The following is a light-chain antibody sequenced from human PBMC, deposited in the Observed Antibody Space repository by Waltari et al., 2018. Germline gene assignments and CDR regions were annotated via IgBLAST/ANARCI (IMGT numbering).Light chain of an antibody. Sequence: DIVMTQSPDSLAVSLGERATINCKSIQCVLYISNNKNYLTWYQQKPGQTPKLLIYWASTRESGVPDRFSGRASGTDFTLTISSLQAEDVAVYYCQQYYSAPYTFGQGTKLEIK. CDR2: WAS. CDR3: QQYYSAPYT. V-gene: IGKV4-1*01. J-gene: IGKJ2*01. CDR1: QCVLYISNNKNY.